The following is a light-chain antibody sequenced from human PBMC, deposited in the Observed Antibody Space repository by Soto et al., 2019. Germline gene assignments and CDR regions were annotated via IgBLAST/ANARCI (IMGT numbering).Light chain of an antibody. CDR2: GVS. CDR1: QSVSSY. V-gene: IGKV3-20*01. J-gene: IGKJ4*01. CDR3: QQYVTSPLT. Sequence: IVLTQSPATLSLSPGERATLSCRASQSVSSYLAWYQQKPGQAPRLLIYGVSSRATGIPDRFSGSGSGTDFTLTISRLEPEDFAVYYCQQYVTSPLTFGGGTKVDIK.